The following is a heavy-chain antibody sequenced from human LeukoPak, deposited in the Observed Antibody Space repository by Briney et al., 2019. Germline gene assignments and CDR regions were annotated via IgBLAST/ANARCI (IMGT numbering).Heavy chain of an antibody. CDR2: ISGSGGST. J-gene: IGHJ4*02. CDR3: ATTYYYDSSGYRGFDY. V-gene: IGHV3-23*01. CDR1: GFTFSSYA. Sequence: GGSLRLSCAASGFTFSSYAMSWVRQAPGKGLEWVSAISGSGGSTYYADSVKGRFTISRDNSKNTLYLQMNSLRAEDTAVYYCATTYYYDSSGYRGFDYWGQGTLVTVSS. D-gene: IGHD3-22*01.